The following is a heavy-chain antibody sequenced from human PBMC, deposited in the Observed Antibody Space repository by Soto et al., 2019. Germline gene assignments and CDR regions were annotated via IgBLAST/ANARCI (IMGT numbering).Heavy chain of an antibody. Sequence: QVQLVESGGGVVQPGRSLRLSCAASGFTFSGYTIHWVRQAPGRGLEWLALIWFDGSNKYYADSVKGRFTISRDNAKNTLYLQMNSLRAEDTAVYYCARDLGYNYGHPLDYWGQGTLVTVSS. J-gene: IGHJ4*02. CDR2: IWFDGSNK. D-gene: IGHD5-18*01. V-gene: IGHV3-33*01. CDR3: ARDLGYNYGHPLDY. CDR1: GFTFSGYT.